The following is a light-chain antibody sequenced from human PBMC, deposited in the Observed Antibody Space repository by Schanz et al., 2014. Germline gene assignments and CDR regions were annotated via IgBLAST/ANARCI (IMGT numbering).Light chain of an antibody. CDR1: QSISSY. J-gene: IGKJ5*01. CDR3: QQYGSSPIT. CDR2: GTS. Sequence: EIVLTQSPATLSLSPGERATLSCRASQSISSYLAWYQQKPGQAPRLLIYGTSIRATGIPDRFSGSGSGTDFTLTISRLEPGDFAVFYCQQYGSSPITFGQGTRLEI. V-gene: IGKV3-20*01.